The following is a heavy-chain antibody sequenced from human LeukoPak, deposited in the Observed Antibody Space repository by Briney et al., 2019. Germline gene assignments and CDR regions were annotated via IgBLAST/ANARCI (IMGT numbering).Heavy chain of an antibody. CDR1: GGSISSYY. Sequence: SETLSLTCTVSGGSISSYYWSWIRQPPGKGLEWIGYIYYSGSTNYNPSLKSRVTISVDTSKNQFSLKLSSVTAAATAVYYCAREKLINLLYYDSSEGFDYWGQGTLVTVSS. V-gene: IGHV4-59*01. J-gene: IGHJ4*02. CDR3: AREKLINLLYYDSSEGFDY. CDR2: IYYSGST. D-gene: IGHD3-22*01.